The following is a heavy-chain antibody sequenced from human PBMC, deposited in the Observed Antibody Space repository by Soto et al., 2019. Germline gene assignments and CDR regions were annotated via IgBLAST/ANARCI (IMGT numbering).Heavy chain of an antibody. Sequence: GGSLRLSSAASGFTFSTYAMNWFRQAPGKGIEWVSLIISSGGSTYYAVSVKGWLTISRHNSKNTLYLQMTSLRADDTAVYYCAKAEGSSYGTEYSQHWGPGTLVTVSS. CDR3: AKAEGSSYGTEYSQH. J-gene: IGHJ1*01. V-gene: IGHV3-23*01. CDR2: IISSGGST. D-gene: IGHD6-13*01. CDR1: GFTFSTYA.